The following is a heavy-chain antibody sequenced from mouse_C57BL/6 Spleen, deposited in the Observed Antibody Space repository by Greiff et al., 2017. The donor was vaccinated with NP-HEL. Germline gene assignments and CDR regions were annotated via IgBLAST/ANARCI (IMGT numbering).Heavy chain of an antibody. V-gene: IGHV1-64*01. J-gene: IGHJ2*01. Sequence: QVQLQQPGAELVKPGASVKLSCKASGYTFTSYWMHWVKQRPGQGLEWIGMIHPNSGSTNYNEKFKSKATLTVDKSSSTAYMQLSSLTSEDSAVYYCARSGGYYYGSSYGCFDYWGQGTTLTVSS. CDR3: ARSGGYYYGSSYGCFDY. CDR2: IHPNSGST. D-gene: IGHD1-1*01. CDR1: GYTFTSYW.